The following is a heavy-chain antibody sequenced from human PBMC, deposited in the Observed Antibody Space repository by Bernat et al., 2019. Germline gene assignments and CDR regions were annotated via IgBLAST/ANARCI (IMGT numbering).Heavy chain of an antibody. D-gene: IGHD5-18*01. CDR3: ARGKGNYGYMGVGAYFDY. V-gene: IGHV4-59*01. CDR1: GGSISSYY. J-gene: IGHJ4*02. CDR2: LYYSGST. Sequence: QVQLQESGPGLVKPSETLSLTCTVSGGSISSYYWSWIRQPPGQGLEWIAYLYYSGSTNYNPSLKGRVTMSLDTSKNQFSLKLSSVTAADTAVYYCARGKGNYGYMGVGAYFDYWGQGTLVTVSS.